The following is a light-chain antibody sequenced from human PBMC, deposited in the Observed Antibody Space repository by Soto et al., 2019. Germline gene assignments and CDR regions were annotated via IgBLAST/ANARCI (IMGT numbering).Light chain of an antibody. CDR3: QQYNNWWT. J-gene: IGKJ1*01. CDR1: QSVSSS. V-gene: IGKV3-15*01. Sequence: EVVMTQSPATLSMSPGERANLSCRASQSVSSSLAWYQQKHGQAPRLLIYGASTRATGIPDRFSGSGSETEFTLTISGLVAEDFAIYYCQQYNNWWTFGQGTKVEIK. CDR2: GAS.